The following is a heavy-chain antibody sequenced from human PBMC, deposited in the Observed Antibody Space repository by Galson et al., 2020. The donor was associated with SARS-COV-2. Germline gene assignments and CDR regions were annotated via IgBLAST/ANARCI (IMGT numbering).Heavy chain of an antibody. CDR3: TTEDSGDGSSDDY. J-gene: IGHJ4*02. V-gene: IGHV3-15*01. Sequence: GGSLRLSCAASGFTFSNDWMSWVRQAPGKGLEWVGRIKSKTDGGTTDYAAPVKGRITISRDDSKNTLYLQMNSLKTEDTAVYYCTTEDSGDGSSDDYWGQGTLVTVSS. CDR2: IKSKTDGGTT. CDR1: GFTFSNDW. D-gene: IGHD5-12*01.